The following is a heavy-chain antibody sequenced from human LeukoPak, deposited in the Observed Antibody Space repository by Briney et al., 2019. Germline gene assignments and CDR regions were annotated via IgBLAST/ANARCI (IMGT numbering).Heavy chain of an antibody. V-gene: IGHV1-46*01. J-gene: IGHJ4*02. D-gene: IGHD6-6*01. Sequence: ASVKVSCKASGYTFTGYYMHWVRQAPGQGLEWMGIINPSGGSTSYAQKFQGRVTMTRDMSTSTVYMELSSLRSEDTAVYYCARDGVSRSFDYWGQGTLVTVSS. CDR1: GYTFTGYY. CDR2: INPSGGST. CDR3: ARDGVSRSFDY.